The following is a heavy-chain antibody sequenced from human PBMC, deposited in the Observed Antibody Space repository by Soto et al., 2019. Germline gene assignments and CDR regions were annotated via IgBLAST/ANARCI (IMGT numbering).Heavy chain of an antibody. CDR3: ARGGLLPDY. CDR1: GGSISSGGHS. D-gene: IGHD6-19*01. CDR2: ISHSGST. V-gene: IGHV4-30-2*01. Sequence: SETLSLTCAVSGGSISSGGHSWSWIRQPPGKGLEWIGYISHSGSTYYNPSLMSRVTISVDRSKNQFSLKLSSVTAADTAVYYCARGGLLPDYWGQGTLVTV. J-gene: IGHJ4*02.